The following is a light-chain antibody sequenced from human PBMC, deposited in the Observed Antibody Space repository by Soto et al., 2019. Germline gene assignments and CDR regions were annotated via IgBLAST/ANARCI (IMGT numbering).Light chain of an antibody. V-gene: IGLV1-40*01. Sequence: QSVLTQPPSVSGAPGQRVTISCTGSSSNIGAGYDVHWYQQLPGTAPKLLIYDNSNRPSGVPDRFSGSKSGTSASLAITGLQPEDEADYYCQSYDSSLSALFGGGTQLTVL. CDR3: QSYDSSLSAL. CDR2: DNS. CDR1: SSNIGAGYD. J-gene: IGLJ2*01.